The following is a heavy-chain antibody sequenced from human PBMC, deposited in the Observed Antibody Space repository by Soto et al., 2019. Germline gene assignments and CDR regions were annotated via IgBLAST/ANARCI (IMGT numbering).Heavy chain of an antibody. CDR1: GLTFSDYY. V-gene: IGHV3-11*04. J-gene: IGHJ4*02. CDR3: AKGSKQWLVEGFFDY. D-gene: IGHD6-19*01. CDR2: ISGSGRSI. Sequence: GGSLRLPCAASGLTFSDYYNTWIRQAPGKWLEWLSCISGSGRSIYYEDSVKVRFTISRDNAKNSLYLQMNSLRAEDTAVYYCAKGSKQWLVEGFFDYWGQGTLVTVSS.